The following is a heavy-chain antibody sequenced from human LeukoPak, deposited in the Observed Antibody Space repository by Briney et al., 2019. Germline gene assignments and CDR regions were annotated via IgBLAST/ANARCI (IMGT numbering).Heavy chain of an antibody. Sequence: GGSLRLSCAASGFTFSGSAMHWARQASGKGLEWVGRIRSKANSYATAFAASVKGWFTISRDDSKNTAYLQMNSLKTEDTAVYYCTRWSVDTKHYYYMDVWGKGTTVTVSS. V-gene: IGHV3-73*01. CDR1: GFTFSGSA. CDR3: TRWSVDTKHYYYMDV. CDR2: IRSKANSYAT. D-gene: IGHD5-18*01. J-gene: IGHJ6*03.